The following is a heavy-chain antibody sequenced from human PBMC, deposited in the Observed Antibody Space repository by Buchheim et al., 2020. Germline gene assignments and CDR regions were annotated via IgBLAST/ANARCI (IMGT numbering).Heavy chain of an antibody. CDR3: ARDLQGRYNWFDP. CDR1: GGSVSSVHYY. D-gene: IGHD4-11*01. Sequence: QVQLQESGPGLVKPSETLSLTCTVSGGSVSSVHYYWSWIRQSPGKGPEWIGNSYYSGSTNYNPSLESRVTISLDTSKNQFSLRLSSVTSADTAVYYCARDLQGRYNWFDPWGQGTL. J-gene: IGHJ5*02. CDR2: SYYSGST. V-gene: IGHV4-61*01.